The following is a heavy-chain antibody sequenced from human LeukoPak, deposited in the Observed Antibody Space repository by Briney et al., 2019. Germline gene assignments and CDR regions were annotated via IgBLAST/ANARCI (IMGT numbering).Heavy chain of an antibody. J-gene: IGHJ4*02. Sequence: PGGSLRLSCAASGFTFSSYAMSWVRQAPGKGLEWVSAISGSGGSTYYADSVKGRFTISRDNSKNTLYLQMNSLRAEDTAVHYCAKGSSRSGYSSGWYVFDYWGQGTLVTVSS. CDR1: GFTFSSYA. V-gene: IGHV3-23*01. D-gene: IGHD6-19*01. CDR2: ISGSGGST. CDR3: AKGSSRSGYSSGWYVFDY.